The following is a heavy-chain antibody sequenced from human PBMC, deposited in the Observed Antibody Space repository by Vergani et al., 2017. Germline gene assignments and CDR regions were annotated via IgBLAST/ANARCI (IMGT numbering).Heavy chain of an antibody. CDR1: GGSFSGYY. V-gene: IGHV4-34*01. CDR3: ARGFRPKKPVMVYAILFWFDP. Sequence: QVQLQQWGAGLLKPSETLSLICAVYGGSFSGYYWSWIRQPPGKGLGWIGEINHSGSTNYNPALKSRVTISVDTSKNQFSLKLSSVTAADTAVYYCARGFRPKKPVMVYAILFWFDPWGQGTLVTVSS. J-gene: IGHJ5*02. D-gene: IGHD2-8*01. CDR2: INHSGST.